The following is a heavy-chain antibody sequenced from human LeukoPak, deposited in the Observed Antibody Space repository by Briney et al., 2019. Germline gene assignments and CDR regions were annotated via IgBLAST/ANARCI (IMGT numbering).Heavy chain of an antibody. CDR1: GFTFRDSA. CDR2: ISWNSDNI. D-gene: IGHD2-8*01. Sequence: GGSLRLSCAASGFTFRDSAMHWVRQVPGKGLEWVSSISWNSDNIDYVDSVRGRFTISRDNAKNSLYLQMNSLRPEDTAFYYCAKEGSVCTNGICRYFDFWGQGALVTVSS. V-gene: IGHV3-9*01. CDR3: AKEGSVCTNGICRYFDF. J-gene: IGHJ4*02.